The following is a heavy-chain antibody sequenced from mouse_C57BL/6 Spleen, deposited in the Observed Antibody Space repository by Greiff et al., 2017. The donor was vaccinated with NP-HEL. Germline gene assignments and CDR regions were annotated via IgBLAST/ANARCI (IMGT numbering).Heavy chain of an antibody. CDR2: ISSGSSTI. CDR1: GFTFSDYG. Sequence: EVQVVESGGGLVKPGGSLKLSCAASGFTFSDYGMHWVRQAPEKGLEWVAYISSGSSTIYYADTVKGRFTISRDNAKNTLFLQMTSLRSEDTAMYYCARWGLLRGYFDYWGQGTTLTVSS. D-gene: IGHD2-3*01. J-gene: IGHJ2*01. CDR3: ARWGLLRGYFDY. V-gene: IGHV5-17*01.